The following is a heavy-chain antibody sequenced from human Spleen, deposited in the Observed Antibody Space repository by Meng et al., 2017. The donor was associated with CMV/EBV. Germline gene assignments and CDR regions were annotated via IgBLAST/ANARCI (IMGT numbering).Heavy chain of an antibody. V-gene: IGHV4-61*01. CDR2: ISYSRST. CDR1: GGSVTSGSYY. D-gene: IGHD3-3*01. J-gene: IGHJ6*02. CDR3: AREKFQADFWSGSQVYYGMDV. Sequence: SETLSLTCTVSGGSVTSGSYYWSWIRQPPGKGLEWIGYISYSRSTNYNPSLKSRVTISVDTSKNQISLKVSFVTAADTAVYYCAREKFQADFWSGSQVYYGMDVWGQGTTVTVSS.